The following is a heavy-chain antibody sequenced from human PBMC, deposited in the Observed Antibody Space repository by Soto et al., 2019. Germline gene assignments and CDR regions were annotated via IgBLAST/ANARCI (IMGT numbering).Heavy chain of an antibody. CDR1: GYTFTAFY. CDR3: AKEYNSPSAWLHP. V-gene: IGHV1-2*02. J-gene: IGHJ5*02. D-gene: IGHD6-6*01. Sequence: ASVKVSCKASGYTFTAFYIHWVRQAPGQGLEWMGWINPNSGDTKLAQQFQGRVTMTRDTSISTAYMELTRLRSDDTALYYCAKEYNSPSAWLHPWGPGIKATVST. CDR2: INPNSGDT.